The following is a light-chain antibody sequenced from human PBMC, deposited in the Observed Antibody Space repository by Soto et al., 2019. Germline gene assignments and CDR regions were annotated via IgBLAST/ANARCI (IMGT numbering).Light chain of an antibody. CDR1: QSVRDTY. Sequence: IVLTQSPDTLCLSPGERATLSCRASQSVRDTYLAWYQQKPGQAPSLLIYGASNRATGVPDRFSGSGSGTDFALTISRLEPEDFALYYCQYCAISAGTFGQGTKVDI. J-gene: IGKJ1*01. V-gene: IGKV3-20*01. CDR3: QYCAISAGT. CDR2: GAS.